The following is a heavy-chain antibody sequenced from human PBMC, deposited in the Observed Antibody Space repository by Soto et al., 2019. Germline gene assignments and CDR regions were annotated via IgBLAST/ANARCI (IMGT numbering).Heavy chain of an antibody. CDR1: GFTFSRYE. V-gene: IGHV3-48*03. Sequence: EVHLVESGGGLVQSGGSRRLSCAASGFTFSRYEMNWVRQAPGKGLEWLSYISSGGDTINYADSVQGRFIISRDNAENSLYLQLNSLRAEDTAVYYCARGEYCGTTSCFRSRVSWFDPWGQGTPVTVSS. D-gene: IGHD2-2*01. J-gene: IGHJ5*02. CDR2: ISSGGDTI. CDR3: ARGEYCGTTSCFRSRVSWFDP.